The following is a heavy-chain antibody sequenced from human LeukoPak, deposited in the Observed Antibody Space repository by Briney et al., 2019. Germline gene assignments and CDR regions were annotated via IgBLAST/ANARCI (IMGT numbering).Heavy chain of an antibody. CDR2: IYTSGST. CDR3: ARLAARRAYYYMDV. D-gene: IGHD6-6*01. J-gene: IGHJ6*03. Sequence: SETLSLTCTVSGGSISSYYWSWIRQPAGKGLEWIGRIYTSGSTNYNPSLKSRVTMSVDTSKNQFSLKLSSVTAADTAVYYCARLAARRAYYYMDVWGKGTTVTVSS. V-gene: IGHV4-4*07. CDR1: GGSISSYY.